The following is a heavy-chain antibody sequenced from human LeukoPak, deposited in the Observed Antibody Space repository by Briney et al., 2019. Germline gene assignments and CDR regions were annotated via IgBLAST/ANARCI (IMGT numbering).Heavy chain of an antibody. V-gene: IGHV3-21*01. J-gene: IGHJ4*02. D-gene: IGHD6-19*01. CDR1: GFTFSSYA. CDR3: ARGGSGFPFDY. CDR2: ISSSSSYI. Sequence: GGSLRLSCAASGFTFSSYAMNWVRQAPGKGLEWVSSISSSSSYIYYADSVKGRFTISRDNAKNSLYLQMNSLRAEDTAVYYCARGGSGFPFDYWGQGTLVTVSS.